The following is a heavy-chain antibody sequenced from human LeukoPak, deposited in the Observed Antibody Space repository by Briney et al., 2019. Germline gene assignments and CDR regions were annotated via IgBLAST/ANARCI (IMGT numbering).Heavy chain of an antibody. D-gene: IGHD3-3*01. Sequence: PSETLSLTCTVSGGSISSYYWSWIRQPPGKGLEWIGYIYYSGSTNYNPSLKSRVTISVDTSKNQFSLKLSSVTAADTAVYYCAATYYDFWSGYPSKNWFDPWGQGTLVTVSS. J-gene: IGHJ5*02. CDR1: GGSISSYY. CDR2: IYYSGST. V-gene: IGHV4-59*01. CDR3: AATYYDFWSGYPSKNWFDP.